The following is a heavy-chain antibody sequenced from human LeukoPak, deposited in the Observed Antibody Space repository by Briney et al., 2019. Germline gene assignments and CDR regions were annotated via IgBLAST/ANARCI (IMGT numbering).Heavy chain of an antibody. CDR3: ARQIIAVNAFDI. D-gene: IGHD2/OR15-2a*01. J-gene: IGHJ3*02. CDR1: GGSISSTFYY. V-gene: IGHV4-39*01. Sequence: SETLSFTCTVSGGSISSTFYYWGWIRQPPGKGLEWIGSIYYSGSTFYNPSLKSQVIISVDTSKNQFSLKLSSVTAADTAVYYCARQIIAVNAFDIWGQGTMVTVSS. CDR2: IYYSGST.